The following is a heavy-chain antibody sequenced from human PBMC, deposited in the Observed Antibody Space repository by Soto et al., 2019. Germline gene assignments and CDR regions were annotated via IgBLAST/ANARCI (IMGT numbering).Heavy chain of an antibody. V-gene: IGHV4-31*03. Sequence: PSETLSLTCTVSGGSISSGGYYWIWIRQHPGKGLEWIGYIYYSGSTYYNPSLKSRVTISVDTSKNQFSLKLSSVTAADTAVYYCARDRDIVVVPAAGPYYYYYGMDVWGQGTTVTVSS. CDR2: IYYSGST. J-gene: IGHJ6*02. D-gene: IGHD2-2*01. CDR3: ARDRDIVVVPAAGPYYYYYGMDV. CDR1: GGSISSGGYY.